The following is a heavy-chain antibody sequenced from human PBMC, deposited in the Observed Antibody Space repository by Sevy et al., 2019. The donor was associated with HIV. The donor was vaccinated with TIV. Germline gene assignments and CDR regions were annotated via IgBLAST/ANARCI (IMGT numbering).Heavy chain of an antibody. V-gene: IGHV4-59*01. CDR1: GGFMSGYY. Sequence: SETLSLTCTVSGGFMSGYYWSWIRQPPGKGLEWIGYFYYSRSTNYNPSLKSRVTISVDTSRNHSSLKLRSVTAADTAVYYCARASPEYYYGLDVWGHGTTVTVSS. CDR2: FYYSRST. CDR3: ARASPEYYYGLDV. J-gene: IGHJ6*02.